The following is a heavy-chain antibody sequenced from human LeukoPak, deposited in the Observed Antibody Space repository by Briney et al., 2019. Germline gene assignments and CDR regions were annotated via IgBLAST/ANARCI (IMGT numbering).Heavy chain of an antibody. V-gene: IGHV3-48*02. CDR2: ISTGGTTF. D-gene: IGHD3-10*01. CDR1: GFPFSSYT. J-gene: IGHJ4*02. Sequence: GGSLRLSCAASGFPFSSYTMNWVRQAPGKGLEWVSYISTGGTTFHYADSVKGRFIISRDNAKNSLFLQMYSLRDEDTAVYYCARGYNSGTYYTFDFWGQGTLASVS. CDR3: ARGYNSGTYYTFDF.